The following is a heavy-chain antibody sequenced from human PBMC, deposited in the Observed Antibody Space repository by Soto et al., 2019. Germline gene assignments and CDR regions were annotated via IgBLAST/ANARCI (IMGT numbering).Heavy chain of an antibody. V-gene: IGHV4-59*01. J-gene: IGHJ4*02. D-gene: IGHD3-10*01. CDR1: GGSISSYY. CDR3: AGRYGSGSSYFDY. CDR2: IYYSGST. Sequence: SETLSLTCTVSGGSISSYYWSWIRQPPGKGLEWIGYIYYSGSTNYNPSLKSRVTISVDTSKNQFSLKLSSVTAADTAVYYCAGRYGSGSSYFDYWGQGTLVTVSS.